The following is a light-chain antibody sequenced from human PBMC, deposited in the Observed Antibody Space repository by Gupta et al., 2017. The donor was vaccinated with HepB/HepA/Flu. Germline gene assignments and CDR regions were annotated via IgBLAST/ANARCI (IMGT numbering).Light chain of an antibody. Sequence: EIVMTQSPATLSVSPGERATLSCRASQSVSSNLAWYQQKPGQAPRLLIYGASTRDTGIPARFSGSGSGTEFTLTISSRQSEDFAVYYCQQYKNWPPHTFGQGTKLEIK. J-gene: IGKJ2*01. CDR3: QQYKNWPPHT. CDR1: QSVSSN. V-gene: IGKV3-15*01. CDR2: GAS.